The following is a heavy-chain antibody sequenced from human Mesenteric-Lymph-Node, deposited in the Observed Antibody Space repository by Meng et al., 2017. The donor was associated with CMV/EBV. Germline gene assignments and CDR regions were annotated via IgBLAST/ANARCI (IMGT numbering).Heavy chain of an antibody. D-gene: IGHD2-21*01. V-gene: IGHV1-2*02. CDR3: ATYCGGDCYTAGYYYYGMDV. J-gene: IGHJ6*02. CDR1: GYPFTGYY. Sequence: ASVKVSCKASGYPFTGYYMHWVRQAPGQGLEWMGWINPNSGGTNYAQKFQGRVTMTRDTSISTAYMELSRLRSDDTAVYYCATYCGGDCYTAGYYYYGMDVWGQGTTVTVSS. CDR2: INPNSGGT.